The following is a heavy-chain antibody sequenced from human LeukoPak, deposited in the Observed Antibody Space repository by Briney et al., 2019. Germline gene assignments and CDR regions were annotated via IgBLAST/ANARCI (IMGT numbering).Heavy chain of an antibody. D-gene: IGHD3-3*01. CDR2: IIPIFGTA. Sequence: SVKVSCKASGGTFSSYAISWVRQAPGQGLEWMGGIIPIFGTANYAQKFQGRVTITTDESTNTAYMELTSLRSDDTAVYYCARDLLDFWSVPAYLDYWGQGTLVTVSS. V-gene: IGHV1-69*05. J-gene: IGHJ4*02. CDR1: GGTFSSYA. CDR3: ARDLLDFWSVPAYLDY.